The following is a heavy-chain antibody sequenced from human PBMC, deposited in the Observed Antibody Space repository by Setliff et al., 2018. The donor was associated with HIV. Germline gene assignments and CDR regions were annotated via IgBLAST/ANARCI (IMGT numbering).Heavy chain of an antibody. CDR2: VLANDEK. CDR1: GFSLSNARVS. D-gene: IGHD3-9*01. CDR3: ALISYDILTSYPWAFDP. V-gene: IGHV2-26*01. J-gene: IGHJ5*02. Sequence: SGPTLVNPTETLTLTCSVSGFSLSNARVSVAWIRQPPGKALEWLANVLANDEKYYRTSLKSRLTISRDTSKSQVVLAMTNMDPVDTATYYCALISYDILTSYPWAFDPWGQGALVTVSS.